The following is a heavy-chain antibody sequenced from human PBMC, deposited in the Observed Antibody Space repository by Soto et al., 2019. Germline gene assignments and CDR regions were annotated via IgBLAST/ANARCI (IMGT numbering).Heavy chain of an antibody. Sequence: QVQLQQWGAGLLKPSETLSLTCAVYGGSFSGYYWSWIRQPPGKGLEWIGDINHSGSTNYNPSLKSRVTISVDTSKNQFSLKMSSVTAADTAVYYCARVVAAAGEFDYWGQGTLVTVSS. CDR3: ARVVAAAGEFDY. J-gene: IGHJ4*02. CDR1: GGSFSGYY. CDR2: INHSGST. V-gene: IGHV4-34*01. D-gene: IGHD6-13*01.